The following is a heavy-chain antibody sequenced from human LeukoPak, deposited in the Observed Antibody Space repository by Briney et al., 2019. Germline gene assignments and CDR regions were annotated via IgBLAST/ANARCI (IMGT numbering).Heavy chain of an antibody. D-gene: IGHD1-26*01. J-gene: IGHJ4*02. CDR2: ISGSGGST. V-gene: IGHV3-23*01. Sequence: GGSLRLSCAASGFTFSSYAMSWVRQAPGKGLEWVSAISGSGGSTFYADSVKGRFTISRDNSKNTLYLQMNSLRAEDTAVYYCAKPVRGSNRPYYFDYWGQGTLVTVSS. CDR3: AKPVRGSNRPYYFDY. CDR1: GFTFSSYA.